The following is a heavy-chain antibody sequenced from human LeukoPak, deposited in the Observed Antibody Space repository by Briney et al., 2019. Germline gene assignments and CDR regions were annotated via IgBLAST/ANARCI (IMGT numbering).Heavy chain of an antibody. J-gene: IGHJ6*02. CDR3: ARDRSDYSIKYYYYYGMDV. Sequence: GGSLRLSCAASGFTFSNYAMTWVRQAPGKGLEWVSSLGASGTSTYYADSVRGRFTISRDNSKNTLYLQMNSLGAEDTAVFYCARDRSDYSIKYYYYYGMDVWGQGTTVTVSS. V-gene: IGHV3-23*01. D-gene: IGHD3-16*01. CDR2: LGASGTST. CDR1: GFTFSNYA.